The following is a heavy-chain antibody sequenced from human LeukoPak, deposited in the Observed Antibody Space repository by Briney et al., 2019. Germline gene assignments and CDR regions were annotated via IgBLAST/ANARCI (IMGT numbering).Heavy chain of an antibody. V-gene: IGHV4-30-2*01. Sequence: SETLSLTCAVSGGSISSGGYSWSWLRQPPGKGLEWIGYIYHSGSTYYNPSLKSRVTISVDRSKNQFSLKLSSVTAADTAVYYCARTKRGYYDSSGSYWYFDLWGRGTLVTASS. D-gene: IGHD3-22*01. CDR2: IYHSGST. CDR1: GGSISSGGYS. J-gene: IGHJ2*01. CDR3: ARTKRGYYDSSGSYWYFDL.